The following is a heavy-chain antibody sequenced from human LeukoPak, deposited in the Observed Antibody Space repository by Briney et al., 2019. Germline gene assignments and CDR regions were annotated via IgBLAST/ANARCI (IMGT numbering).Heavy chain of an antibody. Sequence: PSETLSLTCTVSGGSISSYHWSWIRQPPGRGLEWIGYIYYSGSTNYNPSLKSRVTVSVDTSKSQFSLRLTSVTAADTAVYYCARHADYGGYLDYWGQGTLVTVSS. CDR2: IYYSGST. CDR3: ARHADYGGYLDY. V-gene: IGHV4-59*08. CDR1: GGSISSYH. J-gene: IGHJ4*02. D-gene: IGHD4-23*01.